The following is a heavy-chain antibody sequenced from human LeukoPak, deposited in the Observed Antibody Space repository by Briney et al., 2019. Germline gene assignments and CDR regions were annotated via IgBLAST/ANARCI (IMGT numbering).Heavy chain of an antibody. CDR2: MNPNSGNT. Sequence: ASVKVSCKASGYTFTSYNINWVRQATGQGLEWMGWMNPNSGNTGYAQKFQGRVTMTRNTSISIAYMELSSLRSEDTAVYYCARKDDILTGIDYWGQGTLVTVSS. J-gene: IGHJ4*02. V-gene: IGHV1-8*01. CDR3: ARKDDILTGIDY. D-gene: IGHD3-9*01. CDR1: GYTFTSYN.